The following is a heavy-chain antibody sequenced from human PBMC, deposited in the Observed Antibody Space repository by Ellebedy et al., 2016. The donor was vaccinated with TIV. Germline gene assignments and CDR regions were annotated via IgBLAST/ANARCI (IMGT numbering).Heavy chain of an antibody. CDR1: GFSFRSYW. CDR2: IYQDGSAQ. J-gene: IGHJ5*02. CDR3: ARRGSYGDYAVQVNSWFDP. D-gene: IGHD5-18*01. V-gene: IGHV3-7*01. Sequence: PGGSLRLSCVASGFSFRSYWMSWVRQAPGKGLEWVANIYQDGSAQYYVDSVKGRFTISRDNAKNSLFLQMNSLRVEDTAVYYCARRGSYGDYAVQVNSWFDPWGQGTLVTVSS.